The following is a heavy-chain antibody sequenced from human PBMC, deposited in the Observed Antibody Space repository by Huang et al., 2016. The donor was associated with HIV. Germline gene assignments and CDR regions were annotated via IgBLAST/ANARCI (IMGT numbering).Heavy chain of an antibody. D-gene: IGHD3-10*01. CDR1: GYRFRSNW. V-gene: IGHV5-51*01. CDR3: ARLIGSPSFYYGLDV. J-gene: IGHJ6*02. CDR2: ISPGDSDT. Sequence: EVQLVQSGAEVKKPGESLKISCKGSGYRFRSNWIGWVRQMPGKGLGWMVLISPGDSDTRYSPPFQGQVTISADKSINTAYRQWSSLKASDTAMYYCARLIGSPSFYYGLDVWGQGTTVTVSS.